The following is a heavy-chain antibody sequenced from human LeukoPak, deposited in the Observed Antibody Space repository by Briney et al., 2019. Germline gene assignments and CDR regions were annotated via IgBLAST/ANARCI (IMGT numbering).Heavy chain of an antibody. Sequence: ASVTVSCTASGYTFTSYGISWVRQAPGQELEWMGWISAYNGNTNYAQKLQGRVTMTTDTSTSTAYMELRSLRSDDTAVYYCARRWFGFNLIDYWGQGTLVTVSS. D-gene: IGHD3-10*01. V-gene: IGHV1-18*01. CDR1: GYTFTSYG. CDR2: ISAYNGNT. CDR3: ARRWFGFNLIDY. J-gene: IGHJ4*02.